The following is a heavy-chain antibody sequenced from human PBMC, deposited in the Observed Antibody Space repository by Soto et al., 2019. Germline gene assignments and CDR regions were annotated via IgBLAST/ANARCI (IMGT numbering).Heavy chain of an antibody. CDR2: ISSSSSTI. V-gene: IGHV3-48*02. Sequence: GGSLRLSCAASGFTFSSYSMNWVRQAPGKGLEWVSYISSSSSTIYYADSVKGRFTISRDNAKNSLYLQMNSLRDEDTAVYYCARPPVYASVIYSNPWGQGNLVTVSS. CDR1: GFTFSSYS. J-gene: IGHJ5*02. D-gene: IGHD2-8*01. CDR3: ARPPVYASVIYSNP.